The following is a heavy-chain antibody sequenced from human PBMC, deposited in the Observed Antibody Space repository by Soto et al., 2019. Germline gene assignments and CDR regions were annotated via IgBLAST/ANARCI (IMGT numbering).Heavy chain of an antibody. V-gene: IGHV4-34*01. CDR3: ARGMGAENTFYYYYGMDV. CDR2: INHSGST. CDR1: GGSFSGYY. J-gene: IGHJ6*02. D-gene: IGHD3-16*01. Sequence: SETLSLTCAVYGGSFSGYYWSWIRQPPGKGLEWIGEINHSGSTNYNPSLKSRVTISVDTSKNQFSLKLSSVTAADTAVYYCARGMGAENTFYYYYGMDVWGQGTTVT.